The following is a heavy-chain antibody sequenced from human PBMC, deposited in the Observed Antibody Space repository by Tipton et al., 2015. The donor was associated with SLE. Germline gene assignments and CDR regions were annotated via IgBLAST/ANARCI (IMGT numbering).Heavy chain of an antibody. D-gene: IGHD2-15*01. J-gene: IGHJ4*02. CDR3: AKGSQRGYCSGGSCYPDY. CDR2: IYYSGST. Sequence: TLSLTCTVSGGSVSSGSYYWSWIRQPPGKGLEWIGYIYYSGSTNYNPSLKSRVTISVDTSKNRFSLKLSSVTAADTAVYYCAKGSQRGYCSGGSCYPDYWGQGTLVTVSS. CDR1: GGSVSSGSYY. V-gene: IGHV4-61*01.